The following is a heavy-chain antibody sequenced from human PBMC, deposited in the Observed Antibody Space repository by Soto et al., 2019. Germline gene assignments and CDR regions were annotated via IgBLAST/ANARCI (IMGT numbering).Heavy chain of an antibody. J-gene: IGHJ4*02. Sequence: GASVKVSCKESGYTFTSSYIHWVRPASGQGLEWMGVINPSGGYTSYAQQFQGRVTMTRDTSTSTVYMELSSLRSEDTAVYYCAFGVDSNGAHNDVLYFWTQRSPVTGSA. CDR1: GYTFTSSY. D-gene: IGHD3-22*01. V-gene: IGHV1-46*01. CDR2: INPSGGYT. CDR3: AFGVDSNGAHNDVLYF.